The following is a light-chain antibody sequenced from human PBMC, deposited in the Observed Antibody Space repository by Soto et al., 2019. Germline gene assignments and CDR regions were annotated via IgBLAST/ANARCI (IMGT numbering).Light chain of an antibody. CDR1: SSDVGGYNF. CDR3: SSYTSSSTLGV. V-gene: IGLV2-14*01. J-gene: IGLJ3*02. CDR2: DVS. Sequence: QSALTQPASVSGSPGQSITISCTGTSSDVGGYNFVSWYQQHPGKAPKLMIYDVSNRPSGVSNRFSGSKSGNTASLTISGLPAEDEDDYYCSSYTSSSTLGVFGGGTKLTVL.